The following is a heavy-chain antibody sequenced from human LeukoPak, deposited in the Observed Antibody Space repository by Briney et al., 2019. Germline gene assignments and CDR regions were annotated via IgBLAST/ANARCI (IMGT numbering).Heavy chain of an antibody. D-gene: IGHD2-15*01. CDR1: GGSISSYY. CDR2: IYYSGST. V-gene: IGHV4-59*08. CDR3: ARVGNYCSGGSCYSESNFDY. Sequence: SETLSLTCTVSGGSISSYYWSWIRQPPGKGLEWIGYIYYSGSTNYNPSLKSRVTISVDTSKNQFSLKLSSVTAADTAVYYCARVGNYCSGGSCYSESNFDYWGQGTLVTVSS. J-gene: IGHJ4*02.